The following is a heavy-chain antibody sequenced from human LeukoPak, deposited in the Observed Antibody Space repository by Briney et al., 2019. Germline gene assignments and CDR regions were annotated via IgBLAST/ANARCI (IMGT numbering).Heavy chain of an antibody. CDR1: GGSISGYY. V-gene: IGHV4-59*08. Sequence: PSETLSLTCTVSGGSISGYYWSWIRQPPGKGLEWIAYIYYSGSTNYNPPLKSRVTISVDTSKNQFSLKLSSVTAADTAVYYCARGGYSGYDSDFDYWGQGTLVTVSS. J-gene: IGHJ4*02. D-gene: IGHD5-12*01. CDR2: IYYSGST. CDR3: ARGGYSGYDSDFDY.